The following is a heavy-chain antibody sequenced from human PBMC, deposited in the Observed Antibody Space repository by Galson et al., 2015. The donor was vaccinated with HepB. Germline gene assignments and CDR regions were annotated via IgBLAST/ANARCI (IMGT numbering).Heavy chain of an antibody. CDR3: AREGGENWSGYYPDY. CDR1: GFAFSSYG. Sequence: SLRLSCAASGFAFSSYGMHWVRKAPGKGLEWVAVIWNDGSNKYYADSVKGRFTISRDNSKSTLYLQMNSLRAEDTAVYYCAREGGENWSGYYPDYWGQGTLVTVSS. D-gene: IGHD3-3*01. J-gene: IGHJ4*02. CDR2: IWNDGSNK. V-gene: IGHV3-33*01.